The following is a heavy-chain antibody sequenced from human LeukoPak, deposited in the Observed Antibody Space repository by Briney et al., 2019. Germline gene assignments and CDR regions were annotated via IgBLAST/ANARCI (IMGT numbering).Heavy chain of an antibody. CDR1: GYSISSGYY. Sequence: SETLSLTCTVSGYSISSGYYWSWIRQPPGKGLEWIGYIYYSGSTNYNPSLKSPVTISVDTSKNQFSLKLSSVTAADTAVYYCALHRRDYDYVWGSYRPTRFDYWGQGTLVTVSS. D-gene: IGHD3-16*02. CDR2: IYYSGST. J-gene: IGHJ4*02. V-gene: IGHV4-61*01. CDR3: ALHRRDYDYVWGSYRPTRFDY.